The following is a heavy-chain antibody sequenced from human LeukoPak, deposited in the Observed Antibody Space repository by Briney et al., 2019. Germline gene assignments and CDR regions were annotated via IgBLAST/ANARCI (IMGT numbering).Heavy chain of an antibody. CDR3: ARFTDYDILTGYSYFFDY. J-gene: IGHJ4*02. D-gene: IGHD3-9*01. CDR1: GFTFSNYW. CDR2: INSDGSST. Sequence: PGGSLRLSCGVSGFTFSNYWMHWVRQAPGKGLVWVSRINSDGSSTSYADSVKGRFTISRDNANNSLYLQMNSLRVEDTAVYYCARFTDYDILTGYSYFFDYWGQGTLVTVSS. V-gene: IGHV3-74*01.